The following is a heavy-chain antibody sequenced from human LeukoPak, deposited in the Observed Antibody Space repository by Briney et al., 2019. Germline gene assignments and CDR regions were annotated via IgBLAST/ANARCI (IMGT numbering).Heavy chain of an antibody. CDR1: GGSISSYY. V-gene: IGHV4-59*08. D-gene: IGHD3-16*01. J-gene: IGHJ4*02. CDR3: ARLRFGNGGYYFDY. Sequence: SETLSLTCTVSGGSISSYYWSWLRQPPGKGLEWIGYIYYSGSTNYNPSLKSRVTISVDTSKNQFSLKLSSVTAADTAVYYCARLRFGNGGYYFDYWGQGALVTVSS. CDR2: IYYSGST.